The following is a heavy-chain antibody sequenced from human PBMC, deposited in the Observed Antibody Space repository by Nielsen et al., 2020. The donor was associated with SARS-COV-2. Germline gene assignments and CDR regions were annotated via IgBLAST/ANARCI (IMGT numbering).Heavy chain of an antibody. CDR3: ARCIDTIAAAGPDY. D-gene: IGHD6-13*01. CDR1: GGSISSSSYY. J-gene: IGHJ4*02. V-gene: IGHV4-39*07. CDR2: IYYSGST. Sequence: SETLSLTFTVSGGSISSSSYYWGWIRQPPGKGLEWIGSIYYSGSTYYNPSLKSRVTISVDTSKNQFSLKLSSVTAADTAVYYCARCIDTIAAAGPDYWGQGTLVTVSS.